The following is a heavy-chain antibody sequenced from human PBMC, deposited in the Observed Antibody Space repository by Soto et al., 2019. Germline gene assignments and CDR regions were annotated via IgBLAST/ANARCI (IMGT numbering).Heavy chain of an antibody. CDR1: GFTVSSNY. Sequence: EVQLVESGGGLVQPGGSLRLSCAASGFTVSSNYMSWVRQAPGKGLEWVSVIYSGGSTYYADSVKGRFTISRDNSKNTLYLQMNSLGAEDTAVYYCARDSSSSWYWYFDLWGRGTLVTVSS. J-gene: IGHJ2*01. D-gene: IGHD6-13*01. CDR3: ARDSSSSWYWYFDL. V-gene: IGHV3-66*01. CDR2: IYSGGST.